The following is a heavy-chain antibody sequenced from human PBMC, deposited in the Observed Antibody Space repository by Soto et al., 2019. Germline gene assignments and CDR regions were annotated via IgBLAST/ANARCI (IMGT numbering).Heavy chain of an antibody. Sequence: SQTLSLPCAISGDSVSSNSAAWNWIRQSPSRGLEWLGRTYYRSKWYNDYAVSVKSRITINPDTSKNQFSLQLNSVTPEDTAVYYCARVLAEDSMEVSAFDIWGQGTMVTVSS. J-gene: IGHJ3*02. D-gene: IGHD2-8*02. CDR3: ARVLAEDSMEVSAFDI. V-gene: IGHV6-1*01. CDR1: GDSVSSNSAA. CDR2: TYYRSKWYN.